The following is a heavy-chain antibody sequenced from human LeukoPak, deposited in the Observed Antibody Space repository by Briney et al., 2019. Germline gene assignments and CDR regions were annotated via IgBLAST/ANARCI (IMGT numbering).Heavy chain of an antibody. CDR2: INHSGST. J-gene: IGHJ6*03. Sequence: PSETLSLTCAVYGGSFSGYYWRWIRQPPGKGLEWIGEINHSGSTNYNPSLKSRVTISVDTSKNQFSLKLSSVTAADTAVYYCARGQIVVVVAGPYYYYYMDVWGKGTTVTVSS. CDR1: GGSFSGYY. CDR3: ARGQIVVVVAGPYYYYYMDV. D-gene: IGHD2-15*01. V-gene: IGHV4-34*01.